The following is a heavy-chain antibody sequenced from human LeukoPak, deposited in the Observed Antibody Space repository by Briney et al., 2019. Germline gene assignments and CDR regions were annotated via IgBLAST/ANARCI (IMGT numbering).Heavy chain of an antibody. V-gene: IGHV5-51*01. CDR2: IYPGDSDT. CDR3: ARQTHYDLGAFDI. D-gene: IGHD3-3*01. J-gene: IGHJ3*02. Sequence: GESLKISCKGSGYSFTCYWIGWVRQMPGKGLEWMGIIYPGDSDTRYSPSFQGQVTISADKSISTANLQWSSLKASDTAMYYCARQTHYDLGAFDIWGQGTMVTVSS. CDR1: GYSFTCYW.